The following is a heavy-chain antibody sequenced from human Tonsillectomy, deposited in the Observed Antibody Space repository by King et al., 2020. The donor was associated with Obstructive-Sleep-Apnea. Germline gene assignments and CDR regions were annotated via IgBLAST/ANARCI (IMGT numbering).Heavy chain of an antibody. Sequence: VQLVESGVGFVQPGGSLRLSCAVSGFTVSSTYMSCVRQAPGKGLEWVAKLYRCGATDYAYSVKGGFTISRDTSKNTLYLQMNSLRAEDTAVYFCARGLGYSYGYSFDYWGQGTLVTVSS. CDR2: LYRCGAT. D-gene: IGHD5-18*01. CDR3: ARGLGYSYGYSFDY. V-gene: IGHV3-66*01. J-gene: IGHJ4*02. CDR1: GFTVSSTY.